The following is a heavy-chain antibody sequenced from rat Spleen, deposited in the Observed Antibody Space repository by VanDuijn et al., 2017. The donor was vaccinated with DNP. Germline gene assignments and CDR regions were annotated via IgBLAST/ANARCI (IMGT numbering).Heavy chain of an antibody. Sequence: EVQLVESGGGLVQPGRSLKLSCAASGFTFSDFYMAWVRQAPTKGLEWVAYISFDGSTTYYGDSVKGRFTISRDNAKSILYLQMDSLRSEDTATYYCARHYGGYSYYWYFDFWGPGTMVTVSS. J-gene: IGHJ1*01. CDR2: ISFDGSTT. CDR1: GFTFSDFY. CDR3: ARHYGGYSYYWYFDF. D-gene: IGHD1-11*01. V-gene: IGHV5-7*01.